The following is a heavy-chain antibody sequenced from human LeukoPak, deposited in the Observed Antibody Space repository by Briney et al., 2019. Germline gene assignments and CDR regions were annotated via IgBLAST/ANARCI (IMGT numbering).Heavy chain of an antibody. D-gene: IGHD3-10*01. CDR1: GDSISSYY. Sequence: PSETLSLTCTVSGDSISSYYWSWIRQTPGKGLEWIGYIYYSGSTKYNPSLKSRVTIPVDTPKNQFSLKLSSVTAADTAVYYCARGSGSYSVWGQGTLVTVSS. CDR3: ARGSGSYSV. CDR2: IYYSGST. V-gene: IGHV4-59*01. J-gene: IGHJ4*02.